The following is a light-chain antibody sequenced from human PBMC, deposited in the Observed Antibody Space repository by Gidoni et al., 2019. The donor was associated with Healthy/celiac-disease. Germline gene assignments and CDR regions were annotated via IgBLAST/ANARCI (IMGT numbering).Light chain of an antibody. CDR1: QSISSW. V-gene: IGKV1-5*01. CDR3: QQYNSYLLT. CDR2: DAS. J-gene: IGKJ4*01. Sequence: DIQMTQSPSTLSASVGDRVTITCRASQSISSWFACYNQKPGKAPKLLIYDASSFERGVPSRCSSSGSGTEFTLTISSLQADDVATYYCQQYNSYLLTFGGGTKVEIK.